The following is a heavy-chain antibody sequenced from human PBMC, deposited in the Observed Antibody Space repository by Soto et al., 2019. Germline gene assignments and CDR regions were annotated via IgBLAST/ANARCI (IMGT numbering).Heavy chain of an antibody. V-gene: IGHV3-11*06. D-gene: IGHD3-10*01. CDR3: ARAGVVRGKAVDY. Sequence: PGGSLRLSCAASGFTFSDYYMSWIRQAPGKGLEWVSYISSSSSYANYADSVKGRFTISRDNAKNSLYLQMNSLRAEDTAVYYCARAGVVRGKAVDYWGQGTLVTVSS. J-gene: IGHJ4*02. CDR1: GFTFSDYY. CDR2: ISSSSSYA.